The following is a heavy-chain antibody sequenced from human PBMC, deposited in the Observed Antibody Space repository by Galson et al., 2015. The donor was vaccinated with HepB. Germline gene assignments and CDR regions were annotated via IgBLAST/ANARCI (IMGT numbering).Heavy chain of an antibody. J-gene: IGHJ4*01. CDR3: AAPEGGYSYGSFEY. Sequence: SLRLSCAASGLTFSSYSMHWVRQAPGKGLEWLAGISYDGSNKYYADSVKGRFTISRDNSKNTFYLQMNSLRPEDTAVYYCAAPEGGYSYGSFEYWGHGTLVTVSS. V-gene: IGHV3-30-3*01. CDR2: ISYDGSNK. CDR1: GLTFSSYS. D-gene: IGHD5-18*01.